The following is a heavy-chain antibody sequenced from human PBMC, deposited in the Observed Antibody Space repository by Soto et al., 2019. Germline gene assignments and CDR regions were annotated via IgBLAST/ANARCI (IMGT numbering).Heavy chain of an antibody. D-gene: IGHD3-22*01. Sequence: QVQLQESGPGLVKPSETLSLTCAVSGDSISSYYCMWIRQPPWKGLESIGYLYYGRSANYNPSLKSRVTLSVDTYTNQCYLTLSSMTAADTAVYYCALRSMAVVPEYWGQGTLVTGSS. CDR3: ALRSMAVVPEY. CDR1: GDSISSYY. J-gene: IGHJ4*02. V-gene: IGHV4-59*01. CDR2: LYYGRSA.